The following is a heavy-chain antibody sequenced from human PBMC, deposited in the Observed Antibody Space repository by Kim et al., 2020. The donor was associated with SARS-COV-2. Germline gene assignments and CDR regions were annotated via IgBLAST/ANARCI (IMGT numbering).Heavy chain of an antibody. CDR2: INTNTGNP. CDR3: ARGVYEYVWVSYRYTDY. Sequence: ASVKVSCKASGYTFTSYAMHWVRQAPGQGLEWMGWINTNTGNPTYAQDFTGRFVFSLDTSDSTAYLLISSLKAEDTAVYYCARGVYEYVWVSYRYTDYWGQGNLVTVSS. CDR1: GYTFTSYA. V-gene: IGHV7-4-1*02. D-gene: IGHD3-16*02. J-gene: IGHJ4*02.